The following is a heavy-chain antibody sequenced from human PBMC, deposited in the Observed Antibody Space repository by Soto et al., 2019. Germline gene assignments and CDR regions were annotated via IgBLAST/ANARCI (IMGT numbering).Heavy chain of an antibody. CDR2: IGAAIDT. Sequence: GGSLRLSCAASGFTFSNYDMHWVRQAPGEGLEWVSGIGAAIDTYYPVSVQGRFTVSRDNAKKSLYLQMNSLRAGDTAVYYCARGVLGPGDYYYGMDVWGQGTPVTVSS. J-gene: IGHJ6*02. CDR3: ARGVLGPGDYYYGMDV. CDR1: GFTFSNYD. V-gene: IGHV3-13*01. D-gene: IGHD7-27*01.